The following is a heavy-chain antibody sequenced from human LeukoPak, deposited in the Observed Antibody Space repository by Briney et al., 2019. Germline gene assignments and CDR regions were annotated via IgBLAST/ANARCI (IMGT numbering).Heavy chain of an antibody. Sequence: GASVKVSCKASGGTFRNYAISWVRQAPGQGLDWMGGIIPLYGTTNFAQNFQGRVTITTDESTRTVYMELSSLRSEDTAVYYCARNPLMVRVFYYMDVWGKGTTVTVSS. CDR2: IIPLYGTT. D-gene: IGHD3-10*01. CDR3: ARNPLMVRVFYYMDV. V-gene: IGHV1-69*05. CDR1: GGTFRNYA. J-gene: IGHJ6*03.